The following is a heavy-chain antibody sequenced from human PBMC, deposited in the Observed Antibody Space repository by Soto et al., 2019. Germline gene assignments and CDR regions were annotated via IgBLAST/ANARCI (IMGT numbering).Heavy chain of an antibody. V-gene: IGHV3-48*03. D-gene: IGHD3-3*01. CDR3: AREGFLEWLLYKDYYYYGMDV. Sequence: EVQLVESGGGLVQPGGSLRLSCAASGFTFSSYEMNWVRQAPGKGLEWVSYISSSGSTIYYADSVKGRFTISRDNAKNSLYLQMNSLRAEDTAVYYCAREGFLEWLLYKDYYYYGMDVWGQGTTVTVSS. CDR1: GFTFSSYE. J-gene: IGHJ6*02. CDR2: ISSSGSTI.